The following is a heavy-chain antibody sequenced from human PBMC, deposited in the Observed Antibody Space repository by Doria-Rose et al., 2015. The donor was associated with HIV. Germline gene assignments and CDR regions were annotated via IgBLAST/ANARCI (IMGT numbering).Heavy chain of an antibody. D-gene: IGHD3-10*01. CDR1: GFLFSSSW. J-gene: IGHJ4*02. V-gene: IGHV3-7*04. CDR2: IKQDGSEK. CDR3: ARGIIPSDS. Sequence: EVQLEESGGGLVQPGGSLRLSCAASGFLFSSSWMTWVRQAPGKGLEWVANIKQDGSEKYYVDSVRGRFTISRDNAKNSLYLQMNSLRDDDTAVYYCARGIIPSDSWGQGTLVTVSS.